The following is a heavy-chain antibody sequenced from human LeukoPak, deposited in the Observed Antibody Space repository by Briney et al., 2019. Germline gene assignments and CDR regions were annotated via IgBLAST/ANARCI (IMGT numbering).Heavy chain of an antibody. J-gene: IGHJ4*02. Sequence: GESLKISCKGSGYSFTSYWIGWVRQMPGKGLEWMGIIYPGDSDTRYSPSFQGQVTISADKSISTAYLQWSSLKASDTAMYYCARHPTHYYDSSGYPPFDYWGQGTLVTVSS. CDR1: GYSFTSYW. V-gene: IGHV5-51*01. CDR3: ARHPTHYYDSSGYPPFDY. CDR2: IYPGDSDT. D-gene: IGHD3-22*01.